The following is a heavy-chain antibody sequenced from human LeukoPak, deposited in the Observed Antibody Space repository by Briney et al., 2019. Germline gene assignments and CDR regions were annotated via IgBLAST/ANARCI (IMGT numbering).Heavy chain of an antibody. V-gene: IGHV3-30-3*01. Sequence: GGSLRLSCAASGFTFRNYVIHWVRQAPGKGLEWVAVTSSDLNVKLYADSVKGRFTISRDNSGSTLYLQMNSLRPEDTAIYYCAREGYYGSGSPPSLYFDYWGQGTLVTVSS. CDR3: AREGYYGSGSPPSLYFDY. CDR1: GFTFRNYV. J-gene: IGHJ4*02. CDR2: TSSDLNVK. D-gene: IGHD3-10*01.